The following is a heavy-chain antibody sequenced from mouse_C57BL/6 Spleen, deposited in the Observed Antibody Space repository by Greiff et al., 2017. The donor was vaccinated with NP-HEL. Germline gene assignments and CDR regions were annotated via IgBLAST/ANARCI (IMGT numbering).Heavy chain of an antibody. CDR2: IYPGDGDT. Sequence: QVQLKQSGPELVKPGASVKISCKASGYAFSSSWLNWVKQRPGKGLEWIGRIYPGDGDTNYNGKFKGKATLTADKSSSTAYMQLSSLTSEDSAVYFCARADSSGYGFDYWGQGTTLTVSS. CDR1: GYAFSSSW. V-gene: IGHV1-82*01. J-gene: IGHJ2*01. D-gene: IGHD3-2*02. CDR3: ARADSSGYGFDY.